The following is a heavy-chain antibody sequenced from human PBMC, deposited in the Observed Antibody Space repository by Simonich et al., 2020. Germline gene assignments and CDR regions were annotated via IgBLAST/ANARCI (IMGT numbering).Heavy chain of an antibody. CDR2: INSSSITK. J-gene: IGHJ3*02. V-gene: IGHV3-48*01. D-gene: IGHD5-12*01. Sequence: EVQLVESGGGLVQPGGSLRLSCAASGFPFSSYSMNWVRQAPGKGLEWVPYINSSSITKNHADSGKGRFTISRNNAKNSLYLQMNSLRAEDTAVYYCARDSSYYAFDIWGQGTMVTVSS. CDR1: GFPFSSYS. CDR3: ARDSSYYAFDI.